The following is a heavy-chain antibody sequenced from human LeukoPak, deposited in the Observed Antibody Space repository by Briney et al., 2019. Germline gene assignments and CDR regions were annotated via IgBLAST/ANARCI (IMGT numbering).Heavy chain of an antibody. V-gene: IGHV4-31*11. J-gene: IGHJ4*02. CDR3: ARGITGTIDY. CDR2: IYYSGST. D-gene: IGHD1-20*01. Sequence: SQTLSLTCAVSGGSISSGGYYWSWIRQHPGKGLEWIGYIYYSGSTNYNPSLKSRVTISVDTSKNQFSLKLSSVTAADTAVYYCARGITGTIDYWGQGTLVTVSS. CDR1: GGSISSGGYY.